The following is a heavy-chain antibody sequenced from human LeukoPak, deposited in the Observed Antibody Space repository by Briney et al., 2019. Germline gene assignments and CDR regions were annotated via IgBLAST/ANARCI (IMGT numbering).Heavy chain of an antibody. Sequence: PGGSLRLSCAASGFTFRSYGIHWVRQAPGKGLEWVAFIRSDGSDKYYADSVKGRFTISRDNSKNTVYLQMNSLRAEDTAVYYCARVPRFLEWLSYFDYWGQGTLVTVSS. CDR3: ARVPRFLEWLSYFDY. J-gene: IGHJ4*02. V-gene: IGHV3-30*02. CDR1: GFTFRSYG. D-gene: IGHD3-3*01. CDR2: IRSDGSDK.